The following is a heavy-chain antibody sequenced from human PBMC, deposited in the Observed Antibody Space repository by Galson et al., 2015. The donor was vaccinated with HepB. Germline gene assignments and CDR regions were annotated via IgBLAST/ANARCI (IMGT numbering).Heavy chain of an antibody. V-gene: IGHV1-2*02. CDR3: TRWRPGVVVVAADDAFDI. D-gene: IGHD2-15*01. CDR1: GYTFTGYS. J-gene: IGHJ3*02. CDR2: INPNNGDT. Sequence: SVKVSCKASGYTFTGYSIHWVRQAPGQGLEWMGWINPNNGDTSYSQKFQGRVTMTRDTSISTAYMELSRLTSDDTAVYYCTRWRPGVVVVAADDAFDIWGQGTMVTVSS.